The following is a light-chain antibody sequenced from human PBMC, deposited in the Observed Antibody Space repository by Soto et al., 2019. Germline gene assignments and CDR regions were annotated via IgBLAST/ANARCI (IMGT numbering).Light chain of an antibody. V-gene: IGLV2-11*01. CDR3: CSYAGSYTLEV. Sequence: QSALTQPRSVSGSPEQSVTISCTGTNTDVGAYDYVSWYRRHPGKAPKLMIYDVSMRPSGVPDRFSGSKSGNTASLAISGLQADDEADYYCCSYAGSYTLEVFGGGTKLTVL. J-gene: IGLJ3*02. CDR1: NTDVGAYDY. CDR2: DVS.